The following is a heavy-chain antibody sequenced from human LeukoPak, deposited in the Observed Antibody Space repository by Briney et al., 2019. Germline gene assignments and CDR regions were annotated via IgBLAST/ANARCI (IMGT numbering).Heavy chain of an antibody. CDR2: IKQDGSEK. D-gene: IGHD1-26*01. CDR3: AKGYFVVGATFFDY. Sequence: GGSLRLSCATSGFIFSNYWMSWVRQVPGKGLEWVANIKQDGSEKNYVDSVKGRFTISRDNAKNSLYLQMNSLRAEDTAVYYCAKGYFVVGATFFDYWGQGTLVTVSS. J-gene: IGHJ4*02. V-gene: IGHV3-7*01. CDR1: GFIFSNYW.